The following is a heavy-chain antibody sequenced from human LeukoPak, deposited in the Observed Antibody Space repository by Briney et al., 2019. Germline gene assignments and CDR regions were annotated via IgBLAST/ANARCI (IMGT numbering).Heavy chain of an antibody. V-gene: IGHV3-23*01. Sequence: GGSLRLSCAASGFTFSSYAMSWIRQAPGKGLEWVSAISGSGGSTYYADSVKGRFTISRDNSKNSLYLQMSSLRAEDTAMYYCARIGYTSSGFDYWGQGTLVTVSS. CDR3: ARIGYTSSGFDY. D-gene: IGHD6-13*01. CDR2: ISGSGGST. CDR1: GFTFSSYA. J-gene: IGHJ4*02.